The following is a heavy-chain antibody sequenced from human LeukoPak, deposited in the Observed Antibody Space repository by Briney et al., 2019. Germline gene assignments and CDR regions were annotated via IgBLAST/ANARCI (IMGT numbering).Heavy chain of an antibody. CDR1: GFTFSSYG. CDR2: IRYDGSNK. Sequence: AGGSLRLSCAASGFTFSSYGMHWVRQAPGKGLEWVAFIRYDGSNKYYADSVKGRFTISRDNSKNTLYLQMNSLRAGDTAVYYCAKGGYCSSTSCRKPFDYWGQGTLVTVSS. D-gene: IGHD2-2*01. CDR3: AKGGYCSSTSCRKPFDY. V-gene: IGHV3-30*02. J-gene: IGHJ4*02.